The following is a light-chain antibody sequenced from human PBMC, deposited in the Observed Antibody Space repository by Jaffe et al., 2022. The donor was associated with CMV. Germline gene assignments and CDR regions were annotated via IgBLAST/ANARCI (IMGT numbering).Light chain of an antibody. CDR1: QSVGSY. J-gene: IGKJ5*01. CDR2: DAS. V-gene: IGKV3-11*01. Sequence: EIVLTQSPATLSLSPGERATLSCRASQSVGSYLTWYQQKPGQAPRLLIYDASNRATGIPARFSGSGSGTDFTLTISSLEPEDFAVYYCQQRYNWPPITFGPGTRLEIK. CDR3: QQRYNWPPIT.